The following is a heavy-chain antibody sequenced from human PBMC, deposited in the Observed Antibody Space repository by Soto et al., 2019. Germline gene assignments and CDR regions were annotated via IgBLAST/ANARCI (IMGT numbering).Heavy chain of an antibody. V-gene: IGHV4-34*01. D-gene: IGHD1-26*01. CDR1: GGSFSGYY. CDR3: ARDHVGSPGDY. Sequence: ETLSLTCAVYGGSFSGYYWSWIRQPPGKGLEWIGEINHSGSTNYNPSLKSRVTISVDTSKNQFSLQLNSVTPEDTAVYYCARDHVGSPGDYWGQGTLVTVSS. J-gene: IGHJ4*02. CDR2: INHSGST.